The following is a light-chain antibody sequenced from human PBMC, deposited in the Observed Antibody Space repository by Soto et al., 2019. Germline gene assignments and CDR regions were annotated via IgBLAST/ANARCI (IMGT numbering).Light chain of an antibody. V-gene: IGKV3-20*01. CDR2: DAS. Sequence: EIVLTQSPGTLSLSPGEGATLSCRASQSVGRDYLAWYQQKPGQAPRLVIYDASTRATDIPDRFSGSGSETGLTLTNSRLYPEDYAVYFCHQDATTPLNFGGGTTVEIK. J-gene: IGKJ4*01. CDR3: HQDATTPLN. CDR1: QSVGRDY.